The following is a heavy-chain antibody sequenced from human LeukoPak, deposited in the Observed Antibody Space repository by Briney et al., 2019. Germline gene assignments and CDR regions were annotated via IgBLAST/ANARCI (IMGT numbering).Heavy chain of an antibody. D-gene: IGHD3-10*01. CDR3: ARVWYGELKVDV. J-gene: IGHJ6*02. V-gene: IGHV3-23*01. CDR1: GFTFSNYA. Sequence: GGSLRLSCEASGFTFSNYAMSWVRQAPGKGLERVSTIIGSGGTTYYADSVKGRFTISRDNSKNTLSLQMNGLRAEDTAVYYCARVWYGELKVDVWGQGTTVTVSS. CDR2: IIGSGGTT.